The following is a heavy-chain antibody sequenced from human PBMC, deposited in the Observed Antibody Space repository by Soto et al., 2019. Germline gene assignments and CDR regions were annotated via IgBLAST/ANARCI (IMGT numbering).Heavy chain of an antibody. J-gene: IGHJ6*03. CDR1: GFTFSSYD. CDR3: ARVVQDSSGWYAPYIDV. V-gene: IGHV3-13*01. CDR2: IGTAGDT. D-gene: IGHD6-19*01. Sequence: PGGSLRLSCAASGFTFSSYDMHWVRQATGKGLEWVSGIGTAGDTYYPGSVKGRFTISRENAKNSLYLQVNSLRVGDTAVYYCARVVQDSSGWYAPYIDVWGKGTTVTVSS.